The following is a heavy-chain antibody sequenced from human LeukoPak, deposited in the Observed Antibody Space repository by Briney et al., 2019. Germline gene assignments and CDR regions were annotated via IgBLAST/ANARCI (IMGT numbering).Heavy chain of an antibody. J-gene: IGHJ4*02. D-gene: IGHD1-26*01. V-gene: IGHV3-23*01. CDR3: AKDQYIGSYYYFDY. CDR2: ISGSGGST. Sequence: GGSLRLSFAASGFTFSSYAMSWVRQAPGKGLEWVSAISGSGGSTYYADSVKGRFTISRDNSKNTLYLQMNSLRAEDTAVYYCAKDQYIGSYYYFDYWGQGTLVTVSS. CDR1: GFTFSSYA.